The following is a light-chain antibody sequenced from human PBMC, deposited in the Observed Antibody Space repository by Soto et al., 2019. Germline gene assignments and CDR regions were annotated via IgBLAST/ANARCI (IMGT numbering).Light chain of an antibody. CDR2: KAS. Sequence: DIQMTQSPSTLSASVGDRVTITCRASQSISSWLAWYQQKPGKAPKLLIYKASSLESGVPSRCSGSGSGTEFTLTISSLQPDDVATYYCQHYNSYWTFGQGTKVDIK. CDR3: QHYNSYWT. J-gene: IGKJ1*01. V-gene: IGKV1-5*03. CDR1: QSISSW.